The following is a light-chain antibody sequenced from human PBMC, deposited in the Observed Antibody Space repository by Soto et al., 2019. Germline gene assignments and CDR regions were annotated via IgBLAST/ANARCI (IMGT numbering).Light chain of an antibody. J-gene: IGKJ2*01. CDR1: QSVSSC. CDR3: GQSYTTPYT. Sequence: DLQMTQSPSSLSASVGDRVTITCRAGQSVSSCVNWFQQKAGTAPKILIYGACTLHSGVPSRFSGSESGTDFTLTINSLQPEDFATYYCGQSYTTPYTFGQGTKLEIK. V-gene: IGKV1-39*01. CDR2: GAC.